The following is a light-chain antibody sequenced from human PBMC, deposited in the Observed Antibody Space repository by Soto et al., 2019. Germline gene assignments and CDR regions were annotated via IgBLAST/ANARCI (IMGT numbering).Light chain of an antibody. J-gene: IGKJ2*01. V-gene: IGKV3-20*01. Sequence: EIVLTQSPGTLSLSPGERATLSCRARQSVSSSYLAWYQQKPGQAPRLLIYGASSRATGIPDRFSGSWSGTDFTLTISRLEPDDFAVYYCQQYGSSYTFGQGTKLEIK. CDR1: QSVSSSY. CDR3: QQYGSSYT. CDR2: GAS.